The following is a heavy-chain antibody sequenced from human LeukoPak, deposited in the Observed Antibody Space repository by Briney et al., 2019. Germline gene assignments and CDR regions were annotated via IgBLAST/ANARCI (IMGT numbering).Heavy chain of an antibody. CDR2: ISSDGSTT. D-gene: IGHD2-21*01. Sequence: PGGSLRLSCAASGFTFSNYWMHWVRQAPGKGLVWVSRISSDGSTTTYANSVQGRFTISRDNAKNTLYLQMSSLRAEDTAVYYCACDRYYHPDYWGQGTLVTVSS. CDR3: ACDRYYHPDY. V-gene: IGHV3-74*01. CDR1: GFTFSNYW. J-gene: IGHJ4*02.